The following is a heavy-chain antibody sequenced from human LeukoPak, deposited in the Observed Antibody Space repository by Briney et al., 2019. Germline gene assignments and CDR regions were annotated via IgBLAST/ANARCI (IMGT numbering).Heavy chain of an antibody. D-gene: IGHD3-9*01. CDR3: ARYFDWFHTSDY. CDR1: GFAFSSYA. CDR2: ISYDGTNK. J-gene: IGHJ4*02. Sequence: PGGSLRLSCAASGFAFSSYAMHWVRQAPGKGLEWVAVISYDGTNKHNADSVKGRFTISRDNSKNTLYPQMNSLRAEDTAVYYCARYFDWFHTSDYWGQGTLVTVSS. V-gene: IGHV3-30-3*01.